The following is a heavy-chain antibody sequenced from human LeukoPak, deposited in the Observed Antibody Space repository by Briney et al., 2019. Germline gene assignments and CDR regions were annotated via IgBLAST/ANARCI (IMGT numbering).Heavy chain of an antibody. V-gene: IGHV3-30-3*01. CDR3: ARAVGYSSERPFDY. J-gene: IGHJ4*02. Sequence: GGSLRLSCAASGFTFSSYAMHWVRQAPGKGLEWVAVISYDGSNKYYADSVKGRFTISRDNSKNTLYLQMNSLRAEDTAVYYCARAVGYSSERPFDYWGQGTLVTVSS. D-gene: IGHD6-19*01. CDR1: GFTFSSYA. CDR2: ISYDGSNK.